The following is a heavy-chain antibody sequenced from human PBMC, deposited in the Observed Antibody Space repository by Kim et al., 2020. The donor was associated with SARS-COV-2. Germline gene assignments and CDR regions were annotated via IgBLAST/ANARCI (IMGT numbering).Heavy chain of an antibody. CDR3: ARDQGRGAGAGYYYGMDV. CDR2: ISSSSSYI. CDR1: GFTFSSYS. Sequence: GGSLRLSCAASGFTFSSYSMNWVRQAPGKGLEWVSSISSSSSYIYYADSVKGRFTISRDNAKNSLYLQMNSLRAEDTAVYYCARDQGRGAGAGYYYGMDVWGQGTTVTVSS. D-gene: IGHD1-26*01. V-gene: IGHV3-21*01. J-gene: IGHJ6*02.